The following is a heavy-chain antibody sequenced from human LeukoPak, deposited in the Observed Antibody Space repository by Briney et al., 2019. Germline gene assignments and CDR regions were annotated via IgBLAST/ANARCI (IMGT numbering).Heavy chain of an antibody. D-gene: IGHD3-10*01. CDR1: GYTFTSYD. Sequence: GASVKVSCKASGYTFTSYDINWVRQATGQGLEWMGRMNPNSGNTGYAQKFQGRVTMTRNTSISTAYMELSSLRSEDTAVYYCARVLTNGDLPGYWGQGTLVTVSS. CDR3: ARVLTNGDLPGY. V-gene: IGHV1-8*01. CDR2: MNPNSGNT. J-gene: IGHJ4*02.